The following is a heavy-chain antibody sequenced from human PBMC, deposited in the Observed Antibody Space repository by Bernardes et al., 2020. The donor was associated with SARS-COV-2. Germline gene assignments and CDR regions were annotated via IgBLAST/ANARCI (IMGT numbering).Heavy chain of an antibody. Sequence: ASVKASCKASGYTLNSYGISWVRQAPGQGLEWMGWIFTYNGNTNYAPNLQGRVTMTRDTSTSTAYMELRGLRSDDTAIYFCASNYFDSSGYYPDPYYYNGLDVWGQGTTVTVSS. CDR2: IFTYNGNT. CDR3: ASNYFDSSGYYPDPYYYNGLDV. V-gene: IGHV1-18*01. J-gene: IGHJ6*02. D-gene: IGHD3-22*01. CDR1: GYTLNSYG.